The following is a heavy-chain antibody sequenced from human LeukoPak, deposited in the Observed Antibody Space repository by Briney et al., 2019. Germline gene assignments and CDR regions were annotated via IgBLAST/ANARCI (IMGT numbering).Heavy chain of an antibody. CDR1: GYIFTNYY. Sequence: ASVKLSCKASGYIFTNYYMHWVRQAPGQGLEWMGTINTSGGSTTYAQKFQGRVTMTRDTSTSTVYMELSSLRSEDTAVYYCARDHGSAYYRAPRHWGQGTLVTVSS. D-gene: IGHD3-10*01. V-gene: IGHV1-46*01. CDR3: ARDHGSAYYRAPRH. J-gene: IGHJ4*02. CDR2: INTSGGST.